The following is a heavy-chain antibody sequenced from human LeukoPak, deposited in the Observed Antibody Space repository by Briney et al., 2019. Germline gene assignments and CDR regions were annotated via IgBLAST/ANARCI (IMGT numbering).Heavy chain of an antibody. CDR1: GGSISSYY. J-gene: IGHJ5*02. D-gene: IGHD3-10*01. CDR3: ARVARDYYGSGPYSGNWFDP. Sequence: PSETLSLTCTVSGGSISSYYWSWIRQPPGKGLEWIGYIYYSGSTNYNPSLKSRVTISVDTSKNQFSLKLSSVTAADTAVYYCARVARDYYGSGPYSGNWFDPWGQGTLVTVSS. CDR2: IYYSGST. V-gene: IGHV4-59*01.